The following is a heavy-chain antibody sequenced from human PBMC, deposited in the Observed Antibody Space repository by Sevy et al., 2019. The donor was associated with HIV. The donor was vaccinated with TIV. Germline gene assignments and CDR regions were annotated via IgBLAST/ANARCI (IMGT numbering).Heavy chain of an antibody. V-gene: IGHV1-18*01. CDR3: ARDHFYIVIAASAWCFDY. J-gene: IGHJ4*02. Sequence: ASVKVSGKASGYTFTSYGISWVRQAPGQGLEWMGWISAYNGNTNYAQKLQGRVTMTTDTSTSTAYMELRSLRSDDTAVYYCARDHFYIVIAASAWCFDYWGQGTLVTVSS. CDR1: GYTFTSYG. CDR2: ISAYNGNT. D-gene: IGHD6-13*01.